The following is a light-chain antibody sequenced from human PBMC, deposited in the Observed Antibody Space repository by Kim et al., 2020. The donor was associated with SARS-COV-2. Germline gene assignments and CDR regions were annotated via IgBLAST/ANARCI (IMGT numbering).Light chain of an antibody. Sequence: CPGERATLSCRASQSVSSSYLAWYQQKPGQAPRLLIYGASSRATGIPDRFSGSVSGTDFTLTISRLEPEDFAVYYCQQYGSSPWTFGQGTKVDIK. CDR3: QQYGSSPWT. V-gene: IGKV3-20*01. J-gene: IGKJ1*01. CDR1: QSVSSSY. CDR2: GAS.